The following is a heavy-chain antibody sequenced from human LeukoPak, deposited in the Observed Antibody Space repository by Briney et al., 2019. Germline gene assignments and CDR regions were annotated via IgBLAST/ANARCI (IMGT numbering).Heavy chain of an antibody. D-gene: IGHD3-22*01. Sequence: ASVKVSCKASGYTFTSYGISWVRQAPGQGLEWMGGIIPIFGTANYAQKFQGRVTITTDESTSTAYMELSSLRSEDTAVYYCASYNGKYYYDSSGYSGFAFDIWGQGTMVTVSS. CDR2: IIPIFGTA. V-gene: IGHV1-69*05. CDR3: ASYNGKYYYDSSGYSGFAFDI. CDR1: GYTFTSYG. J-gene: IGHJ3*02.